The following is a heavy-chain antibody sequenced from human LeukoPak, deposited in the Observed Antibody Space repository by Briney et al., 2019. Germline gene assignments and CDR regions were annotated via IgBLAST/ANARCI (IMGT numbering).Heavy chain of an antibody. Sequence: GGSLRLSCAASGFTFSSYSMNWVRQAPGKGLEWVSSISSSSSYIYYADSVKGRFTISRDNAKNTLYLQMNSLRAEDTAVYYCAKDPADGERGNYFDYWGQGTLVTVSS. J-gene: IGHJ4*02. CDR3: AKDPADGERGNYFDY. CDR2: ISSSSSYI. V-gene: IGHV3-21*04. D-gene: IGHD4-17*01. CDR1: GFTFSSYS.